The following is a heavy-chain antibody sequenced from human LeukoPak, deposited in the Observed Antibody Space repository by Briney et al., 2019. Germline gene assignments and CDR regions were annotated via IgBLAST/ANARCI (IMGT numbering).Heavy chain of an antibody. V-gene: IGHV3-7*01. J-gene: IGHJ4*02. D-gene: IGHD5-18*01. CDR2: MNQDASAK. CDR1: GFTLRSYW. Sequence: GGSLRLSCAASGFTLRSYWMNWVRQAPGKGLEWVANMNQDASAKSYVDSVRGRFTISRDDAKNSLHLQMNSLRAEDTAVYYCARDLYSYGANQDDYWGQGILVTVS. CDR3: ARDLYSYGANQDDY.